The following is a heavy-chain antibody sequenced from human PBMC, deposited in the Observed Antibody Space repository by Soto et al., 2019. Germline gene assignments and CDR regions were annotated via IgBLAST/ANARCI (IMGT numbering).Heavy chain of an antibody. D-gene: IGHD5-12*01. CDR2: IYYSGNT. V-gene: IGHV4-59*12. J-gene: IGHJ4*02. CDR1: GGSISSYY. Sequence: SETLSLTCTVSGGSISSYYWSWIRQPPGKGLEWIGCIYYSGNTYYNPSLKSRVTISVDRSKNQFSLKLSSVTAADTAVYYCAAGGGLPRYYWGQGTLVTVSS. CDR3: AAGGGLPRYY.